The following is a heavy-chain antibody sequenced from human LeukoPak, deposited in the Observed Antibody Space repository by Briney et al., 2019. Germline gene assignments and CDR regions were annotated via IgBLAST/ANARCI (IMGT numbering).Heavy chain of an antibody. J-gene: IGHJ3*02. CDR1: GGSISSYY. V-gene: IGHV4-59*01. D-gene: IGHD3-3*01. Sequence: SETLSLTCTVSGGSISSYYWSWSRQPPGKGLEWIGYIYYSGSTKYKPSLKSRVTISVDTSKNQFSLKLSSVTAADTAVYYCARGRFLDAFDIWGQGTMVTVSS. CDR2: IYYSGST. CDR3: ARGRFLDAFDI.